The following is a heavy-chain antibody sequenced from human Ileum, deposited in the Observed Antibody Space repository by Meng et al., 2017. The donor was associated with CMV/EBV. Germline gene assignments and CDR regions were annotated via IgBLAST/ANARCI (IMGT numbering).Heavy chain of an antibody. J-gene: IGHJ4*02. D-gene: IGHD3-22*01. CDR2: IGTSGTTI. Sequence: GGSLRLSCAASGFTFNTYEMNWVRQAPGKGLEWVSYIGTSGTTIWYADSVRGRFTISRDNAKNTLYLQMDSLRAEDTAVYYCARDKSARDSSASDYWGQGTLVTVSS. V-gene: IGHV3-48*03. CDR1: GFTFNTYE. CDR3: ARDKSARDSSASDY.